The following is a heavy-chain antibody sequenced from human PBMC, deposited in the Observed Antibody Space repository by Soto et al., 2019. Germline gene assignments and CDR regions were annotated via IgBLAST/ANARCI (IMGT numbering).Heavy chain of an antibody. J-gene: IGHJ6*02. CDR2: INHSGST. D-gene: IGHD5-18*01. CDR1: GGSFSGYY. Sequence: PSETLSLTCAVYGGSFSGYYWSWIRQPPGKGLEWIGEINHSGSTNYNPSLKSRATISVDTSKNQFSLKLSSVTAADTAVYYCARDLVDTAMGYYYGMDVWGQGTTVTVSS. V-gene: IGHV4-34*01. CDR3: ARDLVDTAMGYYYGMDV.